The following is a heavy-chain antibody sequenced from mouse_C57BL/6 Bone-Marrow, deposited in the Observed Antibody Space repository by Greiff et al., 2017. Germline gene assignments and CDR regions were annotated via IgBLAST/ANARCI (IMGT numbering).Heavy chain of an antibody. CDR1: GYTFTSYW. J-gene: IGHJ3*01. CDR3: APFYSNYVGFAY. CDR2: IHPSDSDT. Sequence: QVQLQQPGAELVKPGASVKVSCKASGYTFTSYWMHWVKQRPGQGLEWIGRIHPSDSDTNYKQKFKGKATLTVDKSSSTAYMQLSSLTSEDSAVYYCAPFYSNYVGFAYWGQGTLVTVSA. V-gene: IGHV1-74*01. D-gene: IGHD2-5*01.